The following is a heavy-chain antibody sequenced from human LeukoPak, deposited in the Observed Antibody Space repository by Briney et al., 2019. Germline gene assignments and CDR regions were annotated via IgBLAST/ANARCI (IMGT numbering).Heavy chain of an antibody. J-gene: IGHJ6*03. Sequence: ASVKVSCKASGYTVTSYDINWVRQATGQGLEWMGWMNPNSGNTGYAQKFQGRVTITRNTSISTAYMELSSLRSEDTAVYYCARVGSSTSYYYYMDVWGKGTTVTVSS. V-gene: IGHV1-8*03. CDR2: MNPNSGNT. D-gene: IGHD2-2*01. CDR3: ARVGSSTSYYYYMDV. CDR1: GYTVTSYD.